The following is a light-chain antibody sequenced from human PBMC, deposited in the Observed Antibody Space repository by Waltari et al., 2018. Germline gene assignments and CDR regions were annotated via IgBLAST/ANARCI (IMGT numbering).Light chain of an antibody. J-gene: IGKJ4*01. CDR1: QSVSSY. CDR3: QQRTNWPLT. CDR2: DAS. V-gene: IGKV3-11*01. Sequence: GRARQSVSSYVAWYQQKPGQAPRLLIYDASNRATCIPARFSGSGSGTDFTLTISSLEPEDFAVYYCQQRTNWPLTFGGGTKVEIK.